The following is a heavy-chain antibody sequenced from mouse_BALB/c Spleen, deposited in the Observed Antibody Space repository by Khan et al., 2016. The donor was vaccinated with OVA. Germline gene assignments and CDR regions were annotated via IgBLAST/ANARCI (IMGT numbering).Heavy chain of an antibody. Sequence: EVQLQESGPGLVKPSQSLSLTCTVTGYSITSDYAWNWIRQFPGNKLEWMGYISYSGSTSYNPSLKSRISITRDTSKNQFFLQLNSVTTEDTATYYCARAGYYEAWFAYWGQGTLVTVSA. CDR3: ARAGYYEAWFAY. J-gene: IGHJ3*01. CDR2: ISYSGST. CDR1: GYSITSDYA. D-gene: IGHD2-3*01. V-gene: IGHV3-2*02.